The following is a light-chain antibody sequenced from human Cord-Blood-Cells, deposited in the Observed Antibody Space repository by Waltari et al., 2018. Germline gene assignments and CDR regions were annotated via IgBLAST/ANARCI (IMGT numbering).Light chain of an antibody. Sequence: DIVLPQSPGTLSLSQGDRATLSCRASQSVSSSYLAWYQQKPGPAPRLLIYGAPSRATGIPDRFSGSGAGKDFTLTISRLEPEDFGVYYCQQYGSSPWTFGQGTKVEIK. V-gene: IGKV3-20*01. J-gene: IGKJ1*01. CDR1: QSVSSSY. CDR2: GAP. CDR3: QQYGSSPWT.